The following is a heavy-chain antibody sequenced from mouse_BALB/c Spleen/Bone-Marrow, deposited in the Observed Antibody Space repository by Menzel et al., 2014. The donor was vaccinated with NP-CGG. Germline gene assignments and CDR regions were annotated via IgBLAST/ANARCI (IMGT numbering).Heavy chain of an antibody. Sequence: EVQLQQSGTVLARPGAAVKMSCKASGYTFSNYWMHWIKQRPGQGLEWIGTIHPGNSDTTYNRKFKGKAKLTAVTSTSTAYMKLSSLTNEDSAVYSSTTLARNNFDYWGQGTTLTVSS. CDR1: GYTFSNYW. D-gene: IGHD3-1*01. CDR3: TTLARNNFDY. J-gene: IGHJ2*01. CDR2: IHPGNSDT. V-gene: IGHV1-5*01.